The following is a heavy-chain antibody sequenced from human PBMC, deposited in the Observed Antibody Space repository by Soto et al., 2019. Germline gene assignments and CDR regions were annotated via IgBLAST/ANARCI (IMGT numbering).Heavy chain of an antibody. CDR3: ARGRGDTAMAWYY. V-gene: IGHV4-59*01. J-gene: IGHJ4*02. CDR2: ISYSGST. CDR1: GGSISSYY. Sequence: QVQLQESGPGLVKPSETLSLTCTVSGGSISSYYWSWIRQPPGKGLEWIGYISYSGSTKYNPSLMSRVTXSXDXXKNQFSLELRSVTAADTAVYYCARGRGDTAMAWYYWGQGTLVTVSS. D-gene: IGHD5-18*01.